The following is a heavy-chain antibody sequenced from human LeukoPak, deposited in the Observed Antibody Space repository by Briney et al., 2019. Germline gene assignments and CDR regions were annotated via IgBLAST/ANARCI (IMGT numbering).Heavy chain of an antibody. D-gene: IGHD3-16*01. J-gene: IGHJ3*01. CDR2: IRGGGAGT. CDR3: AKCAESYGNDAFDL. CDR1: EFTFSSFA. Sequence: GGSLRLSCAASEFTFSSFAMSWVRQAPGKGLEWVSYIRGGGAGTLYADSVKGRFTVSRDNSESTLYLQMNSLRVEDTAVYYCAKCAESYGNDAFDLWGPGTTVTVSS. V-gene: IGHV3-23*01.